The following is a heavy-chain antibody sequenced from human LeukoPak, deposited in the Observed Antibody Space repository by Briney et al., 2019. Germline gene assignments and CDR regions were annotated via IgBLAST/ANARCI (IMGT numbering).Heavy chain of an antibody. J-gene: IGHJ4*02. D-gene: IGHD3-10*01. V-gene: IGHV3-48*01. CDR2: ISSSSLTI. CDR1: GFTFSSYS. CDR3: ARDARTMVRGVSFDY. Sequence: GGSLRLSCAASGFTFSSYSMNWVRQAPGKGLEWVSYISSSSLTIYYADSVKGRFTISRDNAKNSLFLQMNSLRAGDTAVYYCARDARTMVRGVSFDYWGQGTLVTVSS.